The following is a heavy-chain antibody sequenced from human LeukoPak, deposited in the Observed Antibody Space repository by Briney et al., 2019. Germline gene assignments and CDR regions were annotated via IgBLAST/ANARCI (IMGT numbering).Heavy chain of an antibody. D-gene: IGHD2-2*01. V-gene: IGHV4-61*02. CDR2: IYTSGST. CDR1: GGSISSDSYY. CDR3: ARAPQVPAAIADAFDI. J-gene: IGHJ3*02. Sequence: SSETLSLTCTVSGGSISSDSYYWSWIRQPAGKGLEWIGRIYTSGSTDYNPSLKSRITISVDTSKNQFSLKLSSVTAADTAVYYCARAPQVPAAIADAFDIWGQGTMVTVSS.